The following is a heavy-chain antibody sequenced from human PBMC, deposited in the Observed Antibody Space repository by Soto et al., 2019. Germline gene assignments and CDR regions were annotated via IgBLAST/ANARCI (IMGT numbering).Heavy chain of an antibody. Sequence: QVQLVQSEGEVKKPGASVKVSCKTSGYSFSDYGVSWVRQAPGQGLEWMGWMNTANGNTKYDQKFQGRVTLTADPSTGTVFLVVPSLRFDDTAVYYCARGFIPEDNWGQGTLVTVSS. V-gene: IGHV1-18*01. CDR3: ARGFIPEDN. CDR2: MNTANGNT. J-gene: IGHJ4*02. D-gene: IGHD3-16*02. CDR1: GYSFSDYG.